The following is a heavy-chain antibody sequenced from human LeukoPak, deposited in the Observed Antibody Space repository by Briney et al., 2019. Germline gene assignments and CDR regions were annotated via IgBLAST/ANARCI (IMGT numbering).Heavy chain of an antibody. J-gene: IGHJ4*02. CDR1: GGSLSGYY. CDR2: IYSSGST. Sequence: PSETLSLTCTVSGGSLSGYYWSWLRQPPGKGLEWIGYIYSSGSTYSNPSLKSRVTISVDTSKNQFSLKLTSVNAADTAVYYCARAALVGATLFDWGQGTLVTVSS. D-gene: IGHD1-26*01. CDR3: ARAALVGATLFD. V-gene: IGHV4-59*01.